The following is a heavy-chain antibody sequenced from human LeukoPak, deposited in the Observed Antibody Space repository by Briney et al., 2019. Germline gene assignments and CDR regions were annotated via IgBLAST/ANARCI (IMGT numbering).Heavy chain of an antibody. CDR1: GYTFTDYH. Sequence: ASVKVSCKASGYTFTDYHMHWVRQAPGQGFEWMGWINPNDGDTNYAQKFQGRVTMTRDTSISTAHMEVSRLRSDDAAVYYCARANFPYCSSTTCLFDYWGQGTLVTVSS. J-gene: IGHJ4*02. CDR3: ARANFPYCSSTTCLFDY. D-gene: IGHD2-2*01. CDR2: INPNDGDT. V-gene: IGHV1-2*02.